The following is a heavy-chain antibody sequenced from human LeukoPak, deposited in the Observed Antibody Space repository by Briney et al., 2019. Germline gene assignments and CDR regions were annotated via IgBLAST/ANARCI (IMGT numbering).Heavy chain of an antibody. CDR1: GFTFSSYW. D-gene: IGHD3-10*01. Sequence: GGSLRLSCAASGFTFSSYWMSWVRQAPGKGLEWVANIKQDGSEKYYVDSVKGRFTISRDNAKNSLYLQMNSLRAEDTAVYYCAKIMDGSGSYPYPFYFDYWGQGTLVTVSS. J-gene: IGHJ4*02. CDR3: AKIMDGSGSYPYPFYFDY. CDR2: IKQDGSEK. V-gene: IGHV3-7*03.